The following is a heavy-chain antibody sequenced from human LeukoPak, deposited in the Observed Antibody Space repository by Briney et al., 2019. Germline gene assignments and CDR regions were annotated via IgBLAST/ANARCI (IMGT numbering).Heavy chain of an antibody. V-gene: IGHV3-7*01. Sequence: PGGSLRLSCAASGFTFSSYAMHWVRQAPGKGLEWVANIKHDGSEKYYVDSVKGRFTISRDNAKNSLYLQMNSLRAEDTAVYYCASDEWGAYNFDYWGQGTLVTVSS. CDR3: ASDEWGAYNFDY. CDR1: GFTFSSYA. D-gene: IGHD1-26*01. J-gene: IGHJ4*02. CDR2: IKHDGSEK.